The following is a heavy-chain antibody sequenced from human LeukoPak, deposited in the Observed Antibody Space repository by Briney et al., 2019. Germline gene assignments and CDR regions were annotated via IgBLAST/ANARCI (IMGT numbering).Heavy chain of an antibody. CDR1: GGSISSGDYY. J-gene: IGHJ4*02. V-gene: IGHV4-30-4*01. CDR2: IYYSGST. D-gene: IGHD1/OR15-1a*01. Sequence: SETLSLTCTVSGGSISSGDYYWRWLRQPPGKGLEWIGYIYYSGSTYYNPSLKSRVTISVDTSKNQFSLKLSSVTAADTAVYYCARARQNTFDYWGQGTLVTVSS. CDR3: ARARQNTFDY.